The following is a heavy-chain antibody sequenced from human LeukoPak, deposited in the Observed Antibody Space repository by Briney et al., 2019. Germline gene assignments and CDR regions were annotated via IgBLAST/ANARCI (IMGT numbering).Heavy chain of an antibody. D-gene: IGHD2-2*01. Sequence: GGSLRLSCAGSAFTFNTFAINWFRQAPGKGLKWFSAISGAGISTYYADSVKGRFTISRDNSKNTLFLQMNSLRAEDTAVYYCAKDVRGYCSSTSCPKDSWGQGALVTVSP. V-gene: IGHV3-23*01. CDR3: AKDVRGYCSSTSCPKDS. J-gene: IGHJ4*02. CDR2: ISGAGIST. CDR1: AFTFNTFA.